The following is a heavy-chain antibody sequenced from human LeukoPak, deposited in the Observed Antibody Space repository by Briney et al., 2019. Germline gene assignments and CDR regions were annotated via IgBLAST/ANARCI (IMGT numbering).Heavy chain of an antibody. Sequence: SETLSLTCAVYGGSFSGYDWSWIRQPPGKGLEWIGEINHSGGTNYNPSLKSRVTISVDTPKNELSLKLSSVTAADTAIYYCARASGAPGVWGQGTTVTVSS. D-gene: IGHD3-10*01. CDR2: INHSGGT. J-gene: IGHJ6*02. V-gene: IGHV4-34*01. CDR1: GGSFSGYD. CDR3: ARASGAPGV.